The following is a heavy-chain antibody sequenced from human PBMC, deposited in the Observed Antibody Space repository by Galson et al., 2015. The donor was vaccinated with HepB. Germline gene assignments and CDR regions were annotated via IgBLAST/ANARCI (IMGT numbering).Heavy chain of an antibody. D-gene: IGHD6-13*01. CDR3: ARDPGGQQLALSFDY. J-gene: IGHJ4*02. CDR1: GFTFSTYS. CDR2: ISSSSTYT. Sequence: SLRLSCAASGFTFSTYSMNWVRQVPGKGLEWVSCISSSSTYTYYADSVKGRFTISRDNAKNSLYLQMNNLRAEDTAVYYCARDPGGQQLALSFDYWGQGTLVTVSS. V-gene: IGHV3-21*01.